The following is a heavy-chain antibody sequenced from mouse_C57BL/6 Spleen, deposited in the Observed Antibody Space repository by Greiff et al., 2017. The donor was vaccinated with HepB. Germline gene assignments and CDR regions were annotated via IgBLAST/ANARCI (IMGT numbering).Heavy chain of an antibody. V-gene: IGHV1-55*01. Sequence: QVQLQQPGAELVKPGASVKMSCKASGYTFTSYWITWVKQRPGQGLEWIGDIYPGSGSTNYNEKFKSKATLTVDTSSSTAYMQLSSLTSEDSAVYYCARGEYYGSSSLWFAYWGKGTLVTVSA. D-gene: IGHD1-1*01. CDR1: GYTFTSYW. CDR3: ARGEYYGSSSLWFAY. J-gene: IGHJ3*01. CDR2: IYPGSGST.